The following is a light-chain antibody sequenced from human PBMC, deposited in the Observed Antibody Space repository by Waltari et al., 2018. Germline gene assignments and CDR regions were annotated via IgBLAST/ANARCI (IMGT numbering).Light chain of an antibody. CDR3: FLCYSGGRFWV. Sequence: QAVVTPEPSLTVSPGGTVTLTCGPSTGPVPSGHYPYWFQQKPGQAPRTRISDTNNKHSWTPARFSGSLLGGKAALTLSGAQPEDEAEYYCFLCYSGGRFWVFGGGTKLTVL. CDR1: TGPVPSGHY. CDR2: DTN. V-gene: IGLV7-46*01. J-gene: IGLJ3*02.